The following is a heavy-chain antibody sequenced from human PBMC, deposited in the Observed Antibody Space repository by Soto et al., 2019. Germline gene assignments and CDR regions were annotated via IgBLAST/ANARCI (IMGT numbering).Heavy chain of an antibody. CDR3: ARSGRSGLRWLDFFDP. V-gene: IGHV5-51*01. Sequence: PGESLKISCKASGYTFTNYWIVWVRQVPGKGLEWMGLNYPGDSDTRYNPSFQGQVTISADKSTSAAYLQWNSLMASDTAIYYCARSGRSGLRWLDFFDPWGQGTLVTVSS. CDR1: GYTFTNYW. J-gene: IGHJ5*02. CDR2: NYPGDSDT. D-gene: IGHD4-17*01.